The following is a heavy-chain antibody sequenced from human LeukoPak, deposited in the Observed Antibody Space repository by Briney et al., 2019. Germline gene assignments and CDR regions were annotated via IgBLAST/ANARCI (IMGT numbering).Heavy chain of an antibody. V-gene: IGHV4-30-2*01. CDR3: ASVPAAAHRGYFDF. J-gene: IGHJ4*02. CDR1: GGSVTSGAYS. D-gene: IGHD6-13*01. Sequence: PSETLSLTCAVSGGSVTSGAYSWTWIRQPPGKGLEWIGYFYHSGSTYYNPSLKSRVTISVDRSKHQFSLKLGSVTAADTAVYYCASVPAAAHRGYFDFWGQGTLVTVSS. CDR2: FYHSGST.